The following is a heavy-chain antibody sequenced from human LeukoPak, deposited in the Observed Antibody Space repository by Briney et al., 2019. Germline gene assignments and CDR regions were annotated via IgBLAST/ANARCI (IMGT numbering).Heavy chain of an antibody. Sequence: QSGGSLRLSCAASGFTFSSYWMHWVRQAPGKGLVWVSRINSDGSTTNYADSVKGRFTISRDNAKNSLYLQMNSLRAEDTAVYYCARFPYSGYDSGYFDYWGQGTLVTVSS. CDR2: INSDGSTT. J-gene: IGHJ4*02. CDR3: ARFPYSGYDSGYFDY. CDR1: GFTFSSYW. D-gene: IGHD5-12*01. V-gene: IGHV3-74*01.